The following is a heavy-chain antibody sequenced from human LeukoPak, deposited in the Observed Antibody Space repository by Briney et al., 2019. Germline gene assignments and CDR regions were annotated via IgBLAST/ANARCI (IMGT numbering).Heavy chain of an antibody. J-gene: IGHJ6*03. CDR2: IYYSGST. D-gene: IGHD5-24*01. V-gene: IGHV4-59*01. Sequence: SETLSLTCTVSGGSISSYYWSWIRQPPGKGLEWIGYIYYSGSTNYNPSLKSRVTISVDTSKNQFSLKLSSVTAADTAVYYCARRGIRDGYYYYYMDVWGKGTTVTVSS. CDR3: ARRGIRDGYYYYYMDV. CDR1: GGSISSYY.